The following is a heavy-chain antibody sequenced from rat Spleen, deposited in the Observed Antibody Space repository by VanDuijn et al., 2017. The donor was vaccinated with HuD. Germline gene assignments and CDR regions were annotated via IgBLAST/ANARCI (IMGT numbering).Heavy chain of an antibody. Sequence: QVQLKESGPGLVQPSQTLSLTCTVSGFSLTSYTVSWVRQPPGKGLEWMGRMWYDGDTAYNSALKSRLSISRDTSKNQVFLKMNSLQTEDTAIYFCNRDEYRDNWGFAYWGQGTLVTVSS. CDR1: GFSLTSYT. D-gene: IGHD1-5*01. V-gene: IGHV2-63*01. CDR3: NRDEYRDNWGFAY. J-gene: IGHJ3*01. CDR2: MWYDGDT.